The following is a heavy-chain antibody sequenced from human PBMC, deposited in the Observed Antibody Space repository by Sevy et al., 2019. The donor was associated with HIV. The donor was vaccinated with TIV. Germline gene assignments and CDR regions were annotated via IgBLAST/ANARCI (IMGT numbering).Heavy chain of an antibody. CDR1: GFTFSSYA. CDR2: ISGSGGST. J-gene: IGHJ4*02. D-gene: IGHD3-22*01. V-gene: IGHV3-23*01. Sequence: GESLKISCAASGFTFSSYAMSWVRQAPGKGLEWVSAISGSGGSTYYADSVKGRFTISRDNSKNTRYLQMNSLKAEDTAVYYCAKGRRGEVMIVVVIPFDYWGQGTLVTVSS. CDR3: AKGRRGEVMIVVVIPFDY.